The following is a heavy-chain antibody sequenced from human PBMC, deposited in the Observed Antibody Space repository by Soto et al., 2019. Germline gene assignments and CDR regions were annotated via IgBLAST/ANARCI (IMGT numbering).Heavy chain of an antibody. J-gene: IGHJ2*01. V-gene: IGHV2-5*02. Sequence: QITLVESGPTLVKPTQTLTLTCTFSGFSLDTPGVAVGWIRQPPGKALEWLAHIYWDEDKRYRPSLETRLSITKDASKSQVVLRMTYMDPVDTGTYYCAHMADLGYFYWYFDLWGRGTLVTVSS. CDR3: AHMADLGYFYWYFDL. CDR1: GFSLDTPGVA. D-gene: IGHD5-18*01. CDR2: IYWDEDK.